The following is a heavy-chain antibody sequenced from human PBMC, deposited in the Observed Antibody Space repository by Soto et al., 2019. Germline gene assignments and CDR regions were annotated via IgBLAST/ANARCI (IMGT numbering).Heavy chain of an antibody. CDR2: IYHSGST. V-gene: IGHV4-30-2*01. J-gene: IGHJ6*02. CDR1: GGSISSGGYS. D-gene: IGHD3-3*01. Sequence: QLQLQESGSGLVKPSQTLSLTCAVSGGSISSGGYSWSWIRQPPGKGLEWIGYIYHSGSTYYNPSLKSRVTLSVDRSKNQFSLKLSSVTAADTAVYYCASIASGSSCGMDVWGQGTTVTVSS. CDR3: ASIASGSSCGMDV.